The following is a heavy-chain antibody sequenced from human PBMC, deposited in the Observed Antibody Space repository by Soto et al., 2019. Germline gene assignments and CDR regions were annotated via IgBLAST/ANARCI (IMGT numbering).Heavy chain of an antibody. CDR2: ISYDGSNK. V-gene: IGHV3-30-3*01. CDR3: ARGLSSYWYFDL. CDR1: GFTFSSYA. D-gene: IGHD2-2*01. Sequence: QVQLVESGGGVVQPGRSLRLSCAASGFTFSSYAMHWVRQAPGKGLEWVAVISYDGSNKYYADSVKGRFTISRDNSKNTLYLQMNSLRAEDTAVYYCARGLSSYWYFDLWGRGTLVTGSS. J-gene: IGHJ2*01.